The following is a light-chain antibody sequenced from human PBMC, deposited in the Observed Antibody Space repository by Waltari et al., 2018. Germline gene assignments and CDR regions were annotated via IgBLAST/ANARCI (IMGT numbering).Light chain of an antibody. CDR3: QSYDTSLSVV. CDR1: GSNIGAGYD. Sequence: QSVLTQPPSVSGAPGQRVTISCTGSGSNIGAGYDVHWYQQLPRAAPKPFIYGSTSRPLGVPDRFFGSTSGTSASLAITGLQAEDEADYYCQSYDTSLSVVFGGGTKLTVL. J-gene: IGLJ3*02. CDR2: GST. V-gene: IGLV1-40*01.